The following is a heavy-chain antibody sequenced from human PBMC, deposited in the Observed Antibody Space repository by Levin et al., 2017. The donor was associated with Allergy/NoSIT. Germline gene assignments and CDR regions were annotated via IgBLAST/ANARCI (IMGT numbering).Heavy chain of an antibody. V-gene: IGHV4-34*01. CDR3: ARGRHPPVLYYYDSSGYYAV. CDR1: GGSFSGYY. J-gene: IGHJ4*02. D-gene: IGHD3-22*01. Sequence: SETLSLTCAVYGGSFSGYYWSWIRQPPGKGLEWIGEINHSGSTNYNPSLKSRVTISVDTSKNQFSLKLSSVTAADTAVYYCARGRHPPVLYYYDSSGYYAVWGQGTLVTVSS. CDR2: INHSGST.